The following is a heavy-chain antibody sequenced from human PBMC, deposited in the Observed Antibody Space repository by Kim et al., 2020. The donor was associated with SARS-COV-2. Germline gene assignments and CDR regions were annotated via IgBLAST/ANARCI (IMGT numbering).Heavy chain of an antibody. CDR1: GGSISSDY. CDR2: IYYSGST. J-gene: IGHJ6*02. D-gene: IGHD3-10*01. CDR3: ARVCTMVQRGSYYYYYGMDV. Sequence: SETLSLTCTVSGGSISSDYWSWIRQPPGKGLEWMGYIYYSGSTNYNPSLKSRVTISVDTSKNQFSLKLSSVTAADTAVYYCARVCTMVQRGSYYYYYGMDVWGQGTTVTVSS. V-gene: IGHV4-59*13.